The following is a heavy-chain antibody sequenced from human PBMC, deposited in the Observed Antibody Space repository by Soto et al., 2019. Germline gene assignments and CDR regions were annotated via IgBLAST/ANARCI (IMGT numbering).Heavy chain of an antibody. CDR1: GFTFSNYD. CDR3: VKGEYYYDSSGYYPFDY. D-gene: IGHD3-22*01. V-gene: IGHV3-64D*06. CDR2: ITSHGGST. Sequence: GGSLRLSCSASGFTFSNYDMVWVRQAPGKGLEYISAITSHGGSTHYADSVKGRFTISRDNSKNTQYLQMSSLRADDTAVYYCVKGEYYYDSSGYYPFDYWGQGTLVTVSS. J-gene: IGHJ4*02.